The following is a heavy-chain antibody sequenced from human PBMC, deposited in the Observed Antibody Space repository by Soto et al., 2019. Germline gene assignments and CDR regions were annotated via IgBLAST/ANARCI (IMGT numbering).Heavy chain of an antibody. CDR1: GFTFSPYP. CDR2: ISGSGGST. CDR3: ARDPIPDFWSGYPRNYYYYYMDV. D-gene: IGHD3-3*01. V-gene: IGHV3-23*01. Sequence: PGGSLRLSCAASGFTFSPYPMTWVRQAPGKGLEWVSAISGSGGSTYYADSVRGRFTISRDNSKNTLYLQVNSLRAEDTAVYYCARDPIPDFWSGYPRNYYYYYMDVWGKGTTVTVSS. J-gene: IGHJ6*03.